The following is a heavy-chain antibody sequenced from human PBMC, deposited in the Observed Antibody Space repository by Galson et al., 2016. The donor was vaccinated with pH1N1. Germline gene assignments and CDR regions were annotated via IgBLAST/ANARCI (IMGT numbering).Heavy chain of an antibody. V-gene: IGHV1-2*06. CDR3: ARDVDRTCVGAAYYYMDV. D-gene: IGHD3-10*01. J-gene: IGHJ6*04. CDR1: GYSFTDCF. Sequence: SVKVSCKASGYSFTDCFVHWVRQAHGQGLEWMGRIDPYSGATKYAQKFQGRVTMTRDKSINTAYMDLSSLTSDDAAVYFCARDVDRTCVGAAYYYMDVWGNGTTVTVSS. CDR2: IDPYSGAT.